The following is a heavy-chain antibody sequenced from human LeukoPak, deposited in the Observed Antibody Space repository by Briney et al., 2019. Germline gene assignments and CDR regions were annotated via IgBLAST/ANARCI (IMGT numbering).Heavy chain of an antibody. CDR3: ARGGDIVVVPAATHFDY. D-gene: IGHD2-2*01. J-gene: IGHJ4*02. V-gene: IGHV3-33*01. Sequence: GRSLRLSCAASGFTFSSYGMHWVRQAPGKGLERVAVIWYDGSNKYYADSVKGRFTISRDNSKNTLYLQMNSLRAEDTAVYYCARGGDIVVVPAATHFDYWGQGTLVTVSS. CDR1: GFTFSSYG. CDR2: IWYDGSNK.